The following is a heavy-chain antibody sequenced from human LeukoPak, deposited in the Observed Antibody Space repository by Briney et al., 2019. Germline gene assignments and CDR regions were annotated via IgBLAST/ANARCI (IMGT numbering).Heavy chain of an antibody. CDR2: INHSGST. J-gene: IGHJ4*02. V-gene: IGHV4-34*01. D-gene: IGHD6-13*01. CDR1: GGSFSGYY. Sequence: SETLSLTCAVYGGSFSGYYWSWIRQPPGKGLEWIGEINHSGSTNYNPSLESRVTISVDTSKNQFSLKLSSVTAADTAVYYCASSSWYKRYFDYWGQGTLVTVSS. CDR3: ASSSWYKRYFDY.